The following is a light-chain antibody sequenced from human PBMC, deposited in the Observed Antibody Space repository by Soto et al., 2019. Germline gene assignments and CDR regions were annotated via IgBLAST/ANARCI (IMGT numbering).Light chain of an antibody. Sequence: QAVLTQPPSASGSPGQSVPLSCTGTSRDVGGYNYVSWYQQHPGKAPKLMIYEVSKRPSGVPDRFSGSKSGNTASLTVSGLQAEDEADYYCSSYAGSNNLVFGTGTKVTVL. CDR2: EVS. CDR1: SRDVGGYNY. V-gene: IGLV2-8*01. CDR3: SSYAGSNNLV. J-gene: IGLJ1*01.